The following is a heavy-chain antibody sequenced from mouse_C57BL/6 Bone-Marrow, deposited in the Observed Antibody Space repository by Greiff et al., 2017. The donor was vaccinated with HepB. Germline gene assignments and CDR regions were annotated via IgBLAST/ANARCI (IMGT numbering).Heavy chain of an antibody. CDR1: GYTFTSYW. CDR2: IDPSDSYT. V-gene: IGHV1-69*01. D-gene: IGHD1-1*01. CDR3: ARGDCGSSYLPY. J-gene: IGHJ3*01. Sequence: QVQLQQPGAELVMPGASVKLSCKASGYTFTSYWMHWVKQRPGQGLEWIGEIDPSDSYTNYNQKFKGKSTLTVDKSSSTAYMQLSSLTSEDSAVYYCARGDCGSSYLPYWGQGTLVTVSA.